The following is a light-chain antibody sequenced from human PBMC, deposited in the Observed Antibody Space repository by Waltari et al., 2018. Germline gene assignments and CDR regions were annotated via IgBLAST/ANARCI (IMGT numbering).Light chain of an antibody. Sequence: AIRLTQSPSSLSATTGDRVTTTCRASQGISSYLAWYQQKPGKAPKFLIYAASTLQSGVPSRFSGSGSGTDFTLTISCLQSEDFATYYCQQYYSYPSFGQGTKLEIK. CDR1: QGISSY. V-gene: IGKV1-8*01. J-gene: IGKJ2*01. CDR3: QQYYSYPS. CDR2: AAS.